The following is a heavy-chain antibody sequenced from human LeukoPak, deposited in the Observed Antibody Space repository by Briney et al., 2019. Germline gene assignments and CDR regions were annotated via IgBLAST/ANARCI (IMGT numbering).Heavy chain of an antibody. V-gene: IGHV1-18*01. J-gene: IGHJ4*02. D-gene: IGHD3-22*01. CDR2: ISAYNGNT. Sequence: ASVKVSCKASGYTFTSYGISWVRQAPGQGLEWMGWISAYNGNTNYAQNLQGRVTMTTDTSTSTVYMELRSLRSDDTAVYYCARVPYDSSGYYRDWGQGTLVTVSS. CDR3: ARVPYDSSGYYRD. CDR1: GYTFTSYG.